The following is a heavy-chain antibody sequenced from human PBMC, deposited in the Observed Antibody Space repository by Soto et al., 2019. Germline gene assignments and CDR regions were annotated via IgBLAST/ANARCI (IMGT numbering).Heavy chain of an antibody. D-gene: IGHD1-26*01. CDR2: IIPIFGTA. J-gene: IGHJ4*02. Sequence: QVQLVQSGAEVKKPGSSVKVSCKASGGTFSSYAISWVRQAPGQGLEWMGGIIPIFGTANYAKKFQGRVTITADESTSTAYRELSSLRSEDTAVYYCARIPVQWELLPYFDYWGQGTLVTVSS. CDR3: ARIPVQWELLPYFDY. V-gene: IGHV1-69*01. CDR1: GGTFSSYA.